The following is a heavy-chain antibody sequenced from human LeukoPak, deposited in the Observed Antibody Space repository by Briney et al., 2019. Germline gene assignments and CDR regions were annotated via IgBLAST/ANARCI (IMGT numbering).Heavy chain of an antibody. V-gene: IGHV3-64*01. J-gene: IGHJ4*02. CDR3: ARDRRSSFYYLDY. Sequence: GVSLRLSCAASGFTFRSYDMHWVRQAPGKGLEYVSGITTNGDSTYYGNSVKGRFTISRDDSKNTLYLQMGSLRAEDMAVYYCARDRRSSFYYLDYWGQGTLVTVSS. D-gene: IGHD6-13*01. CDR2: ITTNGDST. CDR1: GFTFRSYD.